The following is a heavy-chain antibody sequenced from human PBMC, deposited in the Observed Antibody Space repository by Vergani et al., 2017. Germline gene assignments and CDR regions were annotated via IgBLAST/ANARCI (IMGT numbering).Heavy chain of an antibody. CDR3: ARTAGIVVVPAAIPLSDY. V-gene: IGHV3-23*04. Sequence: EVQLVESGGGLVQPGGSLRLSCAASGFTFSSYAMSWARQAPGKGLEWVAAISGSGGSTYYADPVKGRFTISRDNSKNTLYLQMNSLRAEDTAVYYCARTAGIVVVPAAIPLSDYWGQGTLVTVSS. CDR1: GFTFSSYA. J-gene: IGHJ4*02. D-gene: IGHD2-2*02. CDR2: ISGSGGST.